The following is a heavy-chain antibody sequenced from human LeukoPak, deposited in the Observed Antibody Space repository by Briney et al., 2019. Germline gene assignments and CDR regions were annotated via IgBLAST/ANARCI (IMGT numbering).Heavy chain of an antibody. CDR1: GGSFSGYY. Sequence: SETLSLTCAVYGGSFSGYYWSWIRQPPGKGLEWIGEINHSGSTNYNPSLKSRVTISVDTSKNQFSLKVSSVTAADTAVYYCARHERYMDVWGKGTTVTVSS. CDR2: INHSGST. CDR3: ARHERYMDV. J-gene: IGHJ6*03. D-gene: IGHD1-1*01. V-gene: IGHV4-34*01.